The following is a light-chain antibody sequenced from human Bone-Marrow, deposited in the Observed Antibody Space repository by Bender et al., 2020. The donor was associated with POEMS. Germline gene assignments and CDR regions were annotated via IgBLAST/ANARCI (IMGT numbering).Light chain of an antibody. CDR1: SSDFGGYNS. CDR3: QSYAGRSTYV. Sequence: QSALTQPASMSGSPGQSITISCTATSSDFGGYNSVSWYQLHPGKAPKLMIYEVTKRPSGVPDRFSGSRSGNTASLTISGLRTEDEADYYCQSYAGRSTYVFGTGTKVTVL. J-gene: IGLJ1*01. V-gene: IGLV2-23*02. CDR2: EVT.